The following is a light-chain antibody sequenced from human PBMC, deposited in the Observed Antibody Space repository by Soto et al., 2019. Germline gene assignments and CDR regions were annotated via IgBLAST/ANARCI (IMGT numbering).Light chain of an antibody. V-gene: IGLV2-8*01. CDR1: FNDVGGYNY. CDR3: SSYVGNNNLV. J-gene: IGLJ3*02. CDR2: EVY. Sequence: QSALTQPPSASGSPGQSVTISCTGTFNDVGGYNYVSWYQQHPGNAPKVIIYEVYKRPSGVPDRFSGSKSGKTASLTVSGLQADDEADYYCSSYVGNNNLVFGGGTKVTVL.